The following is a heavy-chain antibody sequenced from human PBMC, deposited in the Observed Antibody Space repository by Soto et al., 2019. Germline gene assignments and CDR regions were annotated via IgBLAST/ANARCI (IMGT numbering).Heavy chain of an antibody. D-gene: IGHD3-16*01. CDR1: GFTFTSTA. J-gene: IGHJ4*02. Sequence: QMQLVQSGPEVKKPGTSVKVSCKASGFTFTSTAVQWVRQARGQRLELIGWIVVDNADTKYAQKFQERVAITTDMSTSTAYMELSSLTSEDTATYYCAAVWGGGTRYDYWGQGTLVTVSS. CDR2: IVVDNADT. CDR3: AAVWGGGTRYDY. V-gene: IGHV1-58*01.